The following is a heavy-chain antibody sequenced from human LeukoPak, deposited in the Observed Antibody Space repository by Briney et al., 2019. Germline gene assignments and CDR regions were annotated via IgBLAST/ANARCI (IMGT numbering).Heavy chain of an antibody. Sequence: ASVKVSCKASGYTFTGYYMHWVRQAPGQGLEWMGWINPNSGGTNYAQKFQGRVTMTRDASISTAYMELSRLRSDDTAAYYCAMPSPYSSFDYWGQGTLVTVSS. D-gene: IGHD6-19*01. CDR1: GYTFTGYY. V-gene: IGHV1-2*02. CDR3: AMPSPYSSFDY. CDR2: INPNSGGT. J-gene: IGHJ4*02.